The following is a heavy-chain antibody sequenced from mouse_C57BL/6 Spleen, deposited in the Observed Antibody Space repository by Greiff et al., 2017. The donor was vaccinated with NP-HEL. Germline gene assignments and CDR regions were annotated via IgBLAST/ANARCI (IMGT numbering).Heavy chain of an antibody. CDR2: IDPSDSET. Sequence: QVQLKQPGAELVRPGSSVKLSCKASGYTFTSYWMHWVKQRPIQGLEWIGNIDPSDSETHYNQKFKDKATLTVDKSSSTAYMQLSSLTSEDSAVYYCARGDYDVGFAYWGQGTLVTVSA. V-gene: IGHV1-52*01. D-gene: IGHD2-4*01. J-gene: IGHJ3*01. CDR3: ARGDYDVGFAY. CDR1: GYTFTSYW.